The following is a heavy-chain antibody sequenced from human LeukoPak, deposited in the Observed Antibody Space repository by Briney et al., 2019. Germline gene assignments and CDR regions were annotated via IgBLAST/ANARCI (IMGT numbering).Heavy chain of an antibody. D-gene: IGHD3-22*01. CDR1: GYTFTAYY. CDR2: INPKTLGT. Sequence: ASVKVSCKASGYTFTAYYIHWVRQAPGHGLEWMGWINPKTLGTNYAQKFRGRVTLTRDTSITTVYMELSSLRSDDTAVYYCARDSLSGDSSGYYDFWGQGALVTVST. J-gene: IGHJ4*02. V-gene: IGHV1-2*02. CDR3: ARDSLSGDSSGYYDF.